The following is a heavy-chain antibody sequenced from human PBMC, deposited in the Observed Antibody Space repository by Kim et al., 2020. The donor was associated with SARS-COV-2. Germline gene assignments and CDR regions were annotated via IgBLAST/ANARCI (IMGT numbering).Heavy chain of an antibody. D-gene: IGHD6-19*01. CDR2: IYYSGST. J-gene: IGHJ4*02. CDR3: ARDRAVAGIPHYFDY. CDR1: GGSISSSSYY. V-gene: IGHV4-39*02. Sequence: SETLSLTCTVSGGSISSSSYYWGWIRQPPVKGLEWIGSIYYSGSTYYNPSLKSRVTISVDTSKNQFSLKLSSVTAADTAVYYCARDRAVAGIPHYFDYWGQGTLVTVSS.